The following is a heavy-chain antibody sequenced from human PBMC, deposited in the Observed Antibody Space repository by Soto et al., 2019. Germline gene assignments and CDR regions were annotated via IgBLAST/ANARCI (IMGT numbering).Heavy chain of an antibody. J-gene: IGHJ3*02. CDR2: IYSGGST. V-gene: IGHV3-66*01. CDR3: ARERYDILTGYYSPDAFDI. Sequence: GGSLRLSCAASGFTVSSNYMSWVRQAPGKGLEWVSVIYSGGSTYYADSVKGRFPISRDNSKNTLYLQMNSLRAEDTAVYYCARERYDILTGYYSPDAFDIWGQGTMVTVSS. CDR1: GFTVSSNY. D-gene: IGHD3-9*01.